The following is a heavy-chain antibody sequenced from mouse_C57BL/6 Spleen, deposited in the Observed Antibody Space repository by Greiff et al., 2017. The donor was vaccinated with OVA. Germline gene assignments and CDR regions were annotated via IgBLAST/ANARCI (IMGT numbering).Heavy chain of an antibody. D-gene: IGHD2-5*01. CDR2: ISYDGSN. J-gene: IGHJ3*01. Sequence: ESGPGLVKPSQSLSLTCSVTGYSITSGYYWNWIRQFPGNKLEWMGYISYDGSNNYNPSLKNRISITRDTSKNQFFLKLNSVTTEDTATYYCARGDSNSLFAYWGQGTLVTVSA. V-gene: IGHV3-6*01. CDR3: ARGDSNSLFAY. CDR1: GYSITSGYY.